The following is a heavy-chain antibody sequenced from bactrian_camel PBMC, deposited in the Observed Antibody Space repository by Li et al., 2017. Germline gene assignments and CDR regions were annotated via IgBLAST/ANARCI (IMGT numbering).Heavy chain of an antibody. J-gene: IGHJ4*01. CDR1: GFTFSSVD. V-gene: IGHV3S40*01. D-gene: IGHD1*01. CDR3: VRSFASEPL. CDR2: INDGGAST. Sequence: VQLVESGGGSVQAGGSRRLSCTPSGFTFSSVDMTWVRQATGKGLEWVSSINDGGASTYYADSVKGRFTISRDNAKNTAYLQMNMLNAGDTAVYYCVRSFASEPLWGQGTQVTVS.